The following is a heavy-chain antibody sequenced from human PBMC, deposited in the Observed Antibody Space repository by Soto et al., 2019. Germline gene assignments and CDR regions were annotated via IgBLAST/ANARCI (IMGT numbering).Heavy chain of an antibody. V-gene: IGHV3-7*02. CDR3: ATSTVAAEYFPH. D-gene: IGHD2-15*01. J-gene: IGHJ1*01. CDR2: IRPDGSEG. Sequence: PGGYLRIPCAASGFTLSKYWMSWGRQAPGKRLEWVANIRPDGSEGYYVDSVKGRFTISRDNAHNSLYLQMNSLRAEDTAVYYCATSTVAAEYFPHWGQGTLVTVSS. CDR1: GFTLSKYW.